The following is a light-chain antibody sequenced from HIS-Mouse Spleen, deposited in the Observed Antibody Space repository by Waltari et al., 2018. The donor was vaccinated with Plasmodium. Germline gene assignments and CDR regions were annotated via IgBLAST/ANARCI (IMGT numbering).Light chain of an antibody. CDR3: QQYGSSPYT. CDR2: GAS. J-gene: IGKJ2*01. Sequence: EIVLTQSPGTLSLSPGERATLSCRASQSVSSSYLAGYQQKPGRTPRHLIYGASSRATGIPDRLSGSGSGTDFTLTISSLEPEDFAVYYCQQYGSSPYTFGQGTKLEIK. CDR1: QSVSSSY. V-gene: IGKV3-20*01.